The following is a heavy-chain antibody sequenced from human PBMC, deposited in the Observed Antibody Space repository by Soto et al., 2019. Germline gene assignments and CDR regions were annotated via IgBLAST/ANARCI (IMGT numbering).Heavy chain of an antibody. J-gene: IGHJ5*02. V-gene: IGHV4-30-4*08. CDR2: IYNDGST. Sequence: SETLSLTCTVSGAAVSNGDYRWNWIRQPPGKGLEWIGDIYNDGSTHYNPSLKSRVTISVDTSKNQFSLRLSSVTAADTAVYYCARVREYGGYDMANWFDPWGQGTLVTSPQ. D-gene: IGHD5-12*01. CDR1: GAAVSNGDYR. CDR3: ARVREYGGYDMANWFDP.